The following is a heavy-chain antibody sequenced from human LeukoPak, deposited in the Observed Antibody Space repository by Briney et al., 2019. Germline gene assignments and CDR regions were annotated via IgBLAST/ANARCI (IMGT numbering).Heavy chain of an antibody. J-gene: IGHJ4*02. CDR2: IKHDGSEK. CDR1: GFPFDRYW. V-gene: IGHV3-7*01. Sequence: PGGSLRLSCVASGFPFDRYWMSWVRQAPGKGLEWVANIKHDGSEKNFVDSVMGRFTISRDNAENSLFLQMNSLRADDTAVYFCARQPIYEAYFDFWGQGTLVTVSS. D-gene: IGHD3-16*01. CDR3: ARQPIYEAYFDF.